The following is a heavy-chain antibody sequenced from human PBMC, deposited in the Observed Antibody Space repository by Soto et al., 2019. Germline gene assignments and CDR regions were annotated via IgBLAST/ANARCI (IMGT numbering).Heavy chain of an antibody. CDR3: ARGGTMVRGYYYYGMDV. CDR1: GYTFTSYA. D-gene: IGHD3-10*01. CDR2: TNAGNGNT. V-gene: IGHV1-3*01. J-gene: IGHJ6*02. Sequence: QVQLVQSGAEVKKPGASVKVSCKASGYTFTSYAMHWVRQAPGQRLEWMGWTNAGNGNTKYSQKFQGRVTITRDTSASTAYMELSSLRSEDTAVYYCARGGTMVRGYYYYGMDVWGQGTTVTVSS.